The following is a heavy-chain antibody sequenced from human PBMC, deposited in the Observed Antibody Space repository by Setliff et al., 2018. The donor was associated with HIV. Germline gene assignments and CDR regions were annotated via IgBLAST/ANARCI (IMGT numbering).Heavy chain of an antibody. J-gene: IGHJ4*02. V-gene: IGHV1-69*06. CDR3: ARDSLPPPQKYYDFWSGLDY. D-gene: IGHD3-3*01. Sequence: SVKVSCKASGYTFTSYYMHWVRQAPGQGLEWMGGIIPIFGTANYAQKFQGRLTITADKSTNTAYMELRSLRSEDTAVYYCARDSLPPPQKYYDFWSGLDYWGQGTLVTVSS. CDR1: GYTFTSYY. CDR2: IIPIFGTA.